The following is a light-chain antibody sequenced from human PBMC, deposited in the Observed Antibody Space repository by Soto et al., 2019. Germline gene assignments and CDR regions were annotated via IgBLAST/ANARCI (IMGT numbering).Light chain of an antibody. J-gene: IGKJ4*01. CDR2: DAS. CDR3: QQYHNYPVT. CDR1: QEISNH. V-gene: IGKV1-16*02. Sequence: DIQMTQSPSSLSASVGDRVTITCRASQEISNHLAWIQQKPGKPPKSLIYDASSLQSGVPSQFSGSGSGTDFSLTISSLQPEDFAAYYCQQYHNYPVTFGGGTKVEIK.